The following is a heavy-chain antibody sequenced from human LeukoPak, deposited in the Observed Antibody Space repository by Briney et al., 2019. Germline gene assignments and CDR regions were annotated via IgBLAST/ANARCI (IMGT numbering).Heavy chain of an antibody. CDR3: ARSYGYGVDAFDI. J-gene: IGHJ3*02. V-gene: IGHV3-23*01. CDR2: ISGSGGST. CDR1: GFTFSSFT. D-gene: IGHD5-18*01. Sequence: GGSLRLSCAASGFTFSSFTLSWVRQAPGKGLEWVSAISGSGGSTYYADSVKGRFTISRDNSKNTLYLQMASLRAEDTAAYYCARSYGYGVDAFDIWGQGTMVTVSS.